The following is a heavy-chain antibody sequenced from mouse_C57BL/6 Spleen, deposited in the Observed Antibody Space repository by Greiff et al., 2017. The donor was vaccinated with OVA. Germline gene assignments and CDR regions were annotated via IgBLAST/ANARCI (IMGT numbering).Heavy chain of an antibody. J-gene: IGHJ2*01. CDR3: TTGEVY. CDR2: IDPENGDT. Sequence: VQLQQSGAELVRPGASVTLSCTASGFNIKDDYMHWVKQRPEQGLEWIGWIDPENGDTDYASKFQGKATITADTSSNPAYLQLSSLTSEDTAVYYCTTGEVYWGQGTTRTVSS. CDR1: GFNIKDDY. V-gene: IGHV14-4*01.